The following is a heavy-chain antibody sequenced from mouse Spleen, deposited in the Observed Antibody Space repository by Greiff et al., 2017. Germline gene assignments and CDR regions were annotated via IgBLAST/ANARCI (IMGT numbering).Heavy chain of an antibody. CDR3: ARRDYDGSYWYFDV. Sequence: EVQGVESGPVLVKPGASVKMSCKASGYTFTDYYMNWVKQSPGKSLEWIGVINPYNGGTSYNQKFKGKATLTVDKSSSTAYMELNSLTSEDSAVYYCARRDYDGSYWYFDVWGAGTTVTVSS. CDR1: GYTFTDYY. D-gene: IGHD2-1*01. J-gene: IGHJ1*01. CDR2: INPYNGGT. V-gene: IGHV1-19*01.